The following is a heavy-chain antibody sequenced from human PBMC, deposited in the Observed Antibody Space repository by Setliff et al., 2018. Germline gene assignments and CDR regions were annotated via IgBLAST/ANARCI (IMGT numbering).Heavy chain of an antibody. CDR2: INHSGNT. Sequence: SETLSLTCAASGGTFSDYYWTWVRQPPEKGLEWIGEINHSGNTNYNPSLKSRVTISVDKSTNQFSLKLNSVTAADTAVYYCVRTDYSDGRYSMDVWGKGTTVTVSS. D-gene: IGHD6-19*01. CDR1: GGTFSDYY. V-gene: IGHV4-34*01. CDR3: VRTDYSDGRYSMDV. J-gene: IGHJ6*03.